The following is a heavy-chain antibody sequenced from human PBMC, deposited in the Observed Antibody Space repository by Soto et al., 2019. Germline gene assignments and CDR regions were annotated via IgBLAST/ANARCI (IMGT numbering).Heavy chain of an antibody. J-gene: IGHJ2*01. CDR1: GFTFSSYA. Sequence: QVQLVESGGGAVQPGRSLRLSCAASGFTFSSYAMHWVRQAPGKGLEWVAVISYDGSNKYYADSVKGRFTISRDNSKNTLYLQMNSLRAADTAVYYCARDPATVVTFFWYFDLWGRGTLVTVSS. D-gene: IGHD2-15*01. V-gene: IGHV3-30-3*01. CDR3: ARDPATVVTFFWYFDL. CDR2: ISYDGSNK.